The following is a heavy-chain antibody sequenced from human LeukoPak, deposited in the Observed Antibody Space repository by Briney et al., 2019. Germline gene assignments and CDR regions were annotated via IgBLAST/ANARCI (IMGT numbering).Heavy chain of an antibody. V-gene: IGHV3-21*01. D-gene: IGHD5-18*01. J-gene: IGHJ4*02. CDR3: ARDASPGYSY. Sequence: GGSLRLSCAASGFTFSSYRMTWVRQAPGKGLEWVSSISSSSSYIYYADSVKGRFTISRDNAKNSLYLQMNSLRAEDTAVYYCARDASPGYSYWGQGTLVTVSS. CDR1: GFTFSSYR. CDR2: ISSSSSYI.